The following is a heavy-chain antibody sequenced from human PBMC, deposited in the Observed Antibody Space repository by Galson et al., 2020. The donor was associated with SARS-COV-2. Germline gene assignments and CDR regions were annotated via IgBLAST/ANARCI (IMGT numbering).Heavy chain of an antibody. Sequence: GGSLRLSCAASGFALSNSAMHWVRQAPGKGLEWVAIISYDGTTKYKSDSVKGRFTISRDISKNTLYLQMNSLRPEDTAVYYCARETDDYTSSGYDYWGQGTLVTVSS. CDR1: GFALSNSA. V-gene: IGHV3-30*04. CDR2: ISYDGTTK. CDR3: ARETDDYTSSGYDY. J-gene: IGHJ4*02. D-gene: IGHD6-13*01.